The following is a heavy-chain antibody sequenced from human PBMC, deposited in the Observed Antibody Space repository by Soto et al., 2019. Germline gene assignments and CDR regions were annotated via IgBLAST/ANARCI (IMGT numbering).Heavy chain of an antibody. CDR2: IYDDGSA. D-gene: IGHD2-15*01. J-gene: IGHJ5*02. V-gene: IGHV4-59*01. CDR3: ARDKYCSGGSCRKNWLAP. CDR1: GGSISSSY. Sequence: SETLSLTCTVSGGSISSSYWSWIRQPPGKGLEWLAYIYDDGSANYNPSLKSRATISLDMSKNQFSLKLTSVTAADTAVYYCARDKYCSGGSCRKNWLAPWGQGTLVTVSS.